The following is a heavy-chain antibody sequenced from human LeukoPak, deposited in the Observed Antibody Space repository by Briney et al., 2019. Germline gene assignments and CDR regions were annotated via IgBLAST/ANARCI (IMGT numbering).Heavy chain of an antibody. CDR1: GGSISTFY. CDR3: ARDGFYYHYYMDV. V-gene: IGHV4-59*12. D-gene: IGHD1-14*01. Sequence: SETLSLTCTVSGGSISTFYWSWLRQPPGKGLEWIGYIYYSGATYYNPSLKSRVSMSVHTSKNQFSLKLSSVTAADTAVYYCARDGFYYHYYMDVWGEGTTVTVPS. J-gene: IGHJ6*03. CDR2: IYYSGAT.